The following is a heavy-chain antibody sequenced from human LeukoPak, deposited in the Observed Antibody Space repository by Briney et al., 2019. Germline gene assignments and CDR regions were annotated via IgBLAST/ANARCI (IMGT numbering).Heavy chain of an antibody. D-gene: IGHD5-12*01. CDR2: INPNSGGT. V-gene: IGHV1-2*02. CDR3: ARAGSGYSGYERI. CDR1: GYTFTGYY. J-gene: IGHJ4*02. Sequence: ASVTVSFKASGYTFTGYYMHWVRQAPGQGLEWMGWINPNSGGTNYAQKFQGRVTMTRDTSISTAYMELSSLRSDDTAVYYCARAGSGYSGYERIWGQGTLVTVSS.